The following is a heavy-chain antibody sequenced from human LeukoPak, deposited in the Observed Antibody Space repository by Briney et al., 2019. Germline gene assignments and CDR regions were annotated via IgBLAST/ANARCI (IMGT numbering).Heavy chain of an antibody. CDR1: GFTFSSYS. Sequence: GGSLRLSCAASGFTFSSYSMNWVRQAPGKGLEWVSSISSSSSYIYYADSVKGRFTIARDNAKKSLYLQMNSLRAEDTAVYYCAKAAYYYGSGSSDLDYWGQGTLVTVSS. CDR2: ISSSSSYI. D-gene: IGHD3-10*01. V-gene: IGHV3-21*01. CDR3: AKAAYYYGSGSSDLDY. J-gene: IGHJ4*02.